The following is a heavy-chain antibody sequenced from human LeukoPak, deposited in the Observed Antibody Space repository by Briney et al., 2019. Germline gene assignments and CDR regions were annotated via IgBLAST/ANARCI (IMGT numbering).Heavy chain of an antibody. CDR1: GFTFSDYY. V-gene: IGHV3-11*01. D-gene: IGHD6-19*01. Sequence: GGSLRLSCAASGFTFSDYYMSWIRQAPGKGLEWVSYISSSGSTIYYADSVKGRFTISRDNAKNSLYLQMSSLRAEDTAVYYCARDGIAVVYYYYYYMDVWGKGTTVTISS. CDR2: ISSSGSTI. CDR3: ARDGIAVVYYYYYYMDV. J-gene: IGHJ6*03.